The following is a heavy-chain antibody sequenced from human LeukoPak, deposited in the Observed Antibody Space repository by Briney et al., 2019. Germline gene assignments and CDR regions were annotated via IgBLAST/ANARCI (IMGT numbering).Heavy chain of an antibody. V-gene: IGHV3-23*01. CDR2: ISGSGGST. Sequence: GGPLRLSCAASGFTFSSYAMSWVRQAPGKGLEWVSAISGSGGSTYYADSVKGRFTISRDNSKNTLYLQMNSLRAEDTAVYYCAKEDRWFGRGGPGAEYFQHWGQGTLVTVSS. J-gene: IGHJ1*01. CDR3: AKEDRWFGRGGPGAEYFQH. CDR1: GFTFSSYA. D-gene: IGHD3-10*01.